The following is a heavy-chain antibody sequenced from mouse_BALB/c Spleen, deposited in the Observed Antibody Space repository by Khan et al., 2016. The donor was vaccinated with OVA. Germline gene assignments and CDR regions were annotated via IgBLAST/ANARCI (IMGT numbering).Heavy chain of an antibody. Sequence: QVQLKQSGPGLVAPSQSLSITCTISGFSLTNYGVHWVRQPPGKGLEWLGEIWSDGSTTYNSVFKSRLSISKDNSKSQVFLKMNSLQTDDTAMYYCARQPYYHYYIMDYWGQGTSVTVSS. D-gene: IGHD2-10*01. J-gene: IGHJ4*01. CDR3: ARQPYYHYYIMDY. CDR1: GFSLTNYG. V-gene: IGHV2-6-1*01. CDR2: IWSDGST.